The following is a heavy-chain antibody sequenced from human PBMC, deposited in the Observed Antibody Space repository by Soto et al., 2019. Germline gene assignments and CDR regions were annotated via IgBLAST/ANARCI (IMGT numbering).Heavy chain of an antibody. Sequence: GGSLRLSCGASGFDFSNYWMHWVRQAPGKGLVWVSRINGDGSRTTYADSVKGRFTISRDNAKNAIFLQMTSLRVDDTAVYFCARGDRGGFDLWGQGTMVTVSS. D-gene: IGHD3-10*01. CDR1: GFDFSNYW. CDR2: INGDGSRT. CDR3: ARGDRGGFDL. J-gene: IGHJ3*01. V-gene: IGHV3-74*03.